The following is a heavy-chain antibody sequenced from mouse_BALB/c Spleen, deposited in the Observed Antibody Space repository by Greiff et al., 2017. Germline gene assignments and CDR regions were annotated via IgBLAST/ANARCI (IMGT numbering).Heavy chain of an antibody. J-gene: IGHJ4*01. D-gene: IGHD2-3*01. V-gene: IGHV5-9-4*01. CDR2: ISSGGSYT. Sequence: EVMLVESGGGLVKPGGSLKLSCAASGFTFSSYAMSWVRQSPEKRLEWVAEISSGGSYTYYPDTVTGRFTISRDNAKNTLYLEMSSLRSEDTAMYYCARNGIYDGHYYAMDYWGQGTSVTVSS. CDR1: GFTFSSYA. CDR3: ARNGIYDGHYYAMDY.